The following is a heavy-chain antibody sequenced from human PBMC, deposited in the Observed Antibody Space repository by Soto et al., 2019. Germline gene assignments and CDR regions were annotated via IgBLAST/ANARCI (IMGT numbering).Heavy chain of an antibody. Sequence: QVQLQESGPGLVKPSQTLSLTCTVSGGSISSGNYYWSWIRQHPGKGLEWIGYIYYSGSTYYNSSLKSRVTISVDTSKNQFSLKLSSVTAADTAVYYCARVLGTYGHFDAFDIWGQGAMVTVSS. V-gene: IGHV4-31*03. D-gene: IGHD3-10*01. J-gene: IGHJ3*02. CDR1: GGSISSGNYY. CDR3: ARVLGTYGHFDAFDI. CDR2: IYYSGST.